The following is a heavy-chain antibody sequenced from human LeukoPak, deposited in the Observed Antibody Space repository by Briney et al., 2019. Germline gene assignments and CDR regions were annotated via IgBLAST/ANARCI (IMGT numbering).Heavy chain of an antibody. V-gene: IGHV3-33*01. J-gene: IGHJ4*02. D-gene: IGHD3-22*01. CDR3: AREPPPMIVVWGFDY. CDR2: IWYDGSNK. Sequence: PGGSLRLSCAASGFTFSSYGMHWVRQAPGKGPEWVAVIWYDGSNKYYADSVKGRFTISRDNSRNTLYLQMNSLRAEDTAVYYCAREPPPMIVVWGFDYWGQGTLVTVSS. CDR1: GFTFSSYG.